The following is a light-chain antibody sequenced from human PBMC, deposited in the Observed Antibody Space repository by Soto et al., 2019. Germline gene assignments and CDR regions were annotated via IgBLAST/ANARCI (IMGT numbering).Light chain of an antibody. V-gene: IGLV2-14*01. CDR2: DVS. CDR1: SSDVGGYNY. CDR3: HSYTSSNTLL. Sequence: QSALTQPASVSGSPGQSITISCAGTSSDVGGYNYVSWYQQHPGKAPKLMIYDVSNRPSGVSNRFSGSKSGNTASLTISGLQAEDEADYYCHSYTSSNTLLFGGGTQLTVL. J-gene: IGLJ2*01.